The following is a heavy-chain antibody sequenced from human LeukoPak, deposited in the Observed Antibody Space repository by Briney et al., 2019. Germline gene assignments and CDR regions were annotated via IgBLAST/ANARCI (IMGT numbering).Heavy chain of an antibody. CDR3: AKDGSITMVRGATLDY. CDR2: IRYDGSNK. V-gene: IGHV3-30*02. Sequence: GGSLRLSCAASGFTFSSYAMHWVRQGPGKGREWVAFIRYDGSNKYYADSVKGRFTISRDNSKNTLYLQMNSLRAEDTAVYYCAKDGSITMVRGATLDYWGQGTLVTVSS. D-gene: IGHD3-10*01. CDR1: GFTFSSYA. J-gene: IGHJ4*02.